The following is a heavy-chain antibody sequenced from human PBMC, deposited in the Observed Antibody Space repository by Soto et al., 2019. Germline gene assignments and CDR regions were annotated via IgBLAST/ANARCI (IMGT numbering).Heavy chain of an antibody. CDR1: GFTFDDYT. V-gene: IGHV3-43*01. D-gene: IGHD1-7*01. CDR2: IRWDGGST. Sequence: EVQLVESGGVVVQTGGSLRLSCAASGFTFDDYTMHWVRQAPGKGLEWVSLIRWDGGSTYYADSVKGRFTSSRDNSKNSLDLQMNSLRTEDAALYSCAMEGLELRGYYGMDVWGQGTTVTVSS. J-gene: IGHJ6*02. CDR3: AMEGLELRGYYGMDV.